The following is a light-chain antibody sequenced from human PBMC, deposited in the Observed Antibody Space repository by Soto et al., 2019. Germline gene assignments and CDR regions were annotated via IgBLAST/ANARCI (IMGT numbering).Light chain of an antibody. CDR2: SAS. Sequence: DVQMTQSPSAVSASVGDRVIITCRASQVVKNFLSWFQQKPGEVPKRLIYSASTLQDGVPSRFSGSGSGTEFTLVIGSLQPEEFATYYCLQQNRHTLTFGQGTKVEV. J-gene: IGKJ1*01. CDR1: QVVKNF. V-gene: IGKV1-17*03. CDR3: LQQNRHTLT.